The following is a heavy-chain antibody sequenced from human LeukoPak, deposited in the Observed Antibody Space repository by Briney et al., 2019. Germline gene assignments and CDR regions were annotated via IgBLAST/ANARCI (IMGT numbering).Heavy chain of an antibody. J-gene: IGHJ4*02. CDR2: ISGSGGST. D-gene: IGHD3-22*01. V-gene: IGHV3-23*01. CDR1: GFTFSSYA. Sequence: GGSLRLSCAASGFTFSSYAMSWVRQAPGKGLEWVSVISGSGGSTYYADSVKGRFTISRDNSKNTLYLQINSLRAEDTAVYYCAKEGQYYYDSSGYYPIDYWGQGTLVTVSS. CDR3: AKEGQYYYDSSGYYPIDY.